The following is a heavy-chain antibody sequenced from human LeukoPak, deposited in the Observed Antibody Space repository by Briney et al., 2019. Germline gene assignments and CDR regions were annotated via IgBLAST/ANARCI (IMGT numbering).Heavy chain of an antibody. D-gene: IGHD4-17*01. CDR2: IIPIFGTA. J-gene: IGHJ3*02. CDR3: ASDYGDYNAFDI. CDR1: GGTFSSYA. V-gene: IGHV1-69*06. Sequence: SVKVSCKASGGTFSSYAISWVRQAPGQGLEWMGGIIPIFGTANYAQKFQGRVTITADKSTSTAYMELSSLRSEDTAVYYCASDYGDYNAFDIWGQGTMVTVSS.